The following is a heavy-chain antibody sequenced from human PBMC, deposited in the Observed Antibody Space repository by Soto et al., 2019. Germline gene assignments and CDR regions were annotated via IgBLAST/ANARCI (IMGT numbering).Heavy chain of an antibody. V-gene: IGHV4-34*01. J-gene: IGHJ4*02. Sequence: SETLSLTCAVYGGSFSGYYWSWTRQPPGKGLEWIGEINHSGSTNYNPSLKSRVTISVDTSKNQFSLKLSSVTAADTAVYYCARGDYYDSSGYVDYWGQGTLVTVSS. CDR3: ARGDYYDSSGYVDY. CDR1: GGSFSGYY. CDR2: INHSGST. D-gene: IGHD3-22*01.